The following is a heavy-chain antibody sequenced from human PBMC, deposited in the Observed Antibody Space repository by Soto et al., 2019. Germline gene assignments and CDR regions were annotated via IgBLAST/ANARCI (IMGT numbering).Heavy chain of an antibody. J-gene: IGHJ5*02. V-gene: IGHV5-51*01. CDR3: ARSTGTSSWYEYTWFDP. Sequence: PGESLKISCKGSGYSFISHWIGWVRQMPGKGLEWMGIIYPGDSDTRYSPSFQGQVTMSVDKSITTAYLQWNSLKASDTAMYYCARSTGTSSWYEYTWFDPWGQGTLVTVSS. CDR1: GYSFISHW. D-gene: IGHD6-13*01. CDR2: IYPGDSDT.